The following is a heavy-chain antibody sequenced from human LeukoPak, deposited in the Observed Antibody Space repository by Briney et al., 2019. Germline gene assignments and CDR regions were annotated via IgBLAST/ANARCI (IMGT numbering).Heavy chain of an antibody. CDR2: IYNIGTT. CDR1: GVSISSYY. J-gene: IGHJ5*02. Sequence: KSSETLSLTCTVSGVSISSYYWSWIRQSPGKGLEWIGYIYNIGTTDYNPSFKSRVAMSVDTSKNQFSLKLTSVTVADTAVYYCAAQDTHGWFDPWGQGTPVIVSS. CDR3: AAQDTHGWFDP. D-gene: IGHD2-2*02. V-gene: IGHV4-4*08.